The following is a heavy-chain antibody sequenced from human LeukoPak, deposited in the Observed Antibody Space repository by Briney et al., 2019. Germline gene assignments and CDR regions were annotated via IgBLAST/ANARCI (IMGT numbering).Heavy chain of an antibody. Sequence: GSSVKVSCKASGGTFSRYAISWVRQAPGQGLEWMGRIIPILGIANYAQKFQGRVTITADKSTSTAYMELSSLRSEDTAVYYCARGYDYVWGSYRPDNNWFDPWGQGTLVTVSS. D-gene: IGHD3-16*02. CDR3: ARGYDYVWGSYRPDNNWFDP. V-gene: IGHV1-69*04. CDR2: IIPILGIA. J-gene: IGHJ5*02. CDR1: GGTFSRYA.